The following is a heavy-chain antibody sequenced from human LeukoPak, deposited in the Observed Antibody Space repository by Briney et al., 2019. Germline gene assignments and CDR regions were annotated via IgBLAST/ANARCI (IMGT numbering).Heavy chain of an antibody. J-gene: IGHJ4*02. Sequence: GGSLRLSCAASGFTFSSYSMNWVRQAPGKGLEWVSSISSSSSYIYYADSVKGRFTISRDNAKNSLYLQMNSLRAEDTAVYYCARWKRGGHYYFDYWGQGTLVTVSS. CDR1: GFTFSSYS. CDR2: ISSSSSYI. D-gene: IGHD1-1*01. CDR3: ARWKRGGHYYFDY. V-gene: IGHV3-21*01.